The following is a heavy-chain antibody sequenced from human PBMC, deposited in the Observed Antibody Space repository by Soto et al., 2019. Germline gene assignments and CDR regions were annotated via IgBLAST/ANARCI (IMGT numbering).Heavy chain of an antibody. CDR3: ARTIVPAAIIDAFDI. CDR2: IIPIFGTA. CDR1: GGTFSSYA. Sequence: SVKVSCKASGGTFSSYAISWVRQAPGQGLEWMGGIIPIFGTANYAQKFQGRVTITADESTSTAYMELSSLRSEDTAVYYCARTIVPAAIIDAFDIWVQGTMVTVSS. J-gene: IGHJ3*02. D-gene: IGHD2-2*01. V-gene: IGHV1-69*13.